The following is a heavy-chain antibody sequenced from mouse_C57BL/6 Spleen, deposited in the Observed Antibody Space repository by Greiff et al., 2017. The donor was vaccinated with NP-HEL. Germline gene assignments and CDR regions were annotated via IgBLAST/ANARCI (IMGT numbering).Heavy chain of an antibody. Sequence: VQLQQSGAELARPGASVKLSCKASGYTFTSYGISWVKQRTGQGLEWIGEIYPRSGNTYYNEKFKGKATLTADKSSSTAYMELRSLTSEYSAVYFCATSLGDYDDAMDYWGQGTSVTVSS. D-gene: IGHD2-4*01. CDR3: ATSLGDYDDAMDY. CDR2: IYPRSGNT. J-gene: IGHJ4*01. CDR1: GYTFTSYG. V-gene: IGHV1-81*01.